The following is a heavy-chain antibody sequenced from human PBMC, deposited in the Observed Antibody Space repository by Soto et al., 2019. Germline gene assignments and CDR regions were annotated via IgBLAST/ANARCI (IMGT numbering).Heavy chain of an antibody. CDR2: INSDGSTI. J-gene: IGHJ4*02. Sequence: EVQLLESGGGLVQSGGSVRLSCAASGFTFSSLWMHWVRQAPGKGLVWVSRINSDGSTIDYADSVKGRFTISRDNAKNMVYVQMNSLRAEDPAVYYWASGSIDYSGSWYDYWGQGTLVTVSS. V-gene: IGHV3-74*01. D-gene: IGHD6-13*01. CDR3: ASGSIDYSGSWYDY. CDR1: GFTFSSLW.